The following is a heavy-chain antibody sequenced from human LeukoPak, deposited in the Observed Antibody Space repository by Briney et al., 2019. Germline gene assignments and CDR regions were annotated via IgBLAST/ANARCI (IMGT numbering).Heavy chain of an antibody. CDR3: ARTIVGATEPYYYYGMDV. V-gene: IGHV4-59*01. D-gene: IGHD1-26*01. Sequence: SETLSLTCTVSGGCISSYYWSWIRQPPGKGLEWIGYIYYSGSTNYNPSLKSRVTISVDTSKNQFSLKLSSVTAADTAVYYCARTIVGATEPYYYYGMDVWGQGTTVTVSS. J-gene: IGHJ6*02. CDR1: GGCISSYY. CDR2: IYYSGST.